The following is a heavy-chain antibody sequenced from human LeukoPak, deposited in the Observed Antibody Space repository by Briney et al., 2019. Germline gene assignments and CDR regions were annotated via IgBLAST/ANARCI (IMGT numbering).Heavy chain of an antibody. D-gene: IGHD4-23*01. CDR1: GGSIRSYS. CDR2: IFYSGST. V-gene: IGHV4-59*01. J-gene: IGHJ5*02. CDR3: ARHDYGGSSAWFDP. Sequence: SETLSLTCTVSGGSIRSYSWSWIRQPPGKGLEWIGYIFYSGSTYYNPSLMSRVTISVDTSKNQFSLKLTSVTAADTAVYYCARHDYGGSSAWFDPWGQGTLVSVSS.